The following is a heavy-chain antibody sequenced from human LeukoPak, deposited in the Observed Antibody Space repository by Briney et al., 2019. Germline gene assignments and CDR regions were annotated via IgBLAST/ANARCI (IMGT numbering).Heavy chain of an antibody. J-gene: IGHJ6*04. V-gene: IGHV3-23*01. CDR3: AELGITMIGGV. Sequence: GGSLRLSCAVSGFTFRSYAMNWVRQAPGKGLEWVAAITADGGSTHYTTSVKGRFTISRDNAKNSLYLQMNSLRAEDTAVYYCAELGITMIGGVWGKGTTVTISS. CDR2: ITADGGST. CDR1: GFTFRSYA. D-gene: IGHD3-10*02.